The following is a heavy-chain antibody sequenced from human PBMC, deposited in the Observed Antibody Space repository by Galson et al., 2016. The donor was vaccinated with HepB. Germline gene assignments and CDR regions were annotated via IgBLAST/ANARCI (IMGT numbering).Heavy chain of an antibody. V-gene: IGHV4-34*01. D-gene: IGHD2-15*01. J-gene: IGHJ3*02. CDR1: GGSFRGFY. CDR2: MDHSGRS. Sequence: ETLSLTCAVHGGSFRGFYWTWIRQSPGKGLEWIGEMDHSGRSNYNPSLKSRVTILVETSKNQFSLKMNSVTAADTALYYCVQGPRNVDVGVAATPIQIDAFDIWAQGTMAIVSS. CDR3: VQGPRNVDVGVAATPIQIDAFDI.